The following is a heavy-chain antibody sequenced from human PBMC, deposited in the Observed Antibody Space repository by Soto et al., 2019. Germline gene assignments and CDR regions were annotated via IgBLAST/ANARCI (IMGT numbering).Heavy chain of an antibody. D-gene: IGHD3-3*01. J-gene: IGHJ6*03. V-gene: IGHV3-13*01. CDR2: IGTAGDT. CDR3: ARAVPYYDFWSGAPSSYYMDV. CDR1: GFTFSSYD. Sequence: EVQLVESGGGLVQPGGSLRLSCAASGFTFSSYDMHWVRQATGKGLEWVSAIGTAGDTYYPGSVKGRFTISRENAMNSLYLQMNSLRAGDTAVYYCARAVPYYDFWSGAPSSYYMDVWGKGTTVTVSS.